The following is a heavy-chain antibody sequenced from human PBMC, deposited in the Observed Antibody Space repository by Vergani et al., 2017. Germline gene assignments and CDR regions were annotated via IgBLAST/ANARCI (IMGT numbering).Heavy chain of an antibody. CDR2: IYHSGST. V-gene: IGHV4-38-2*02. Sequence: QVQLQESGPGLVKPSETLSLTCTVSGYSISSGYYWGWIRQPPGKGLEWIGSIYHSGSTYYNPSLKSRVTISVDTSKNQFSLKLSSVTAADTAVYYCARADSSGYYPDWYFDLWGRGTLVTVSS. D-gene: IGHD3-22*01. CDR3: ARADSSGYYPDWYFDL. J-gene: IGHJ2*01. CDR1: GYSISSGYY.